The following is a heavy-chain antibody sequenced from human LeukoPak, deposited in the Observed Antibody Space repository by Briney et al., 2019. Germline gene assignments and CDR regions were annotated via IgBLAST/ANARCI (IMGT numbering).Heavy chain of an antibody. CDR1: GFDFNMFA. Sequence: GGSLRLSCTGSGFDFNMFAMNWVRQAPGQGLEWVSGLSRGGGVTNYADSVKGRFTISRDTSKNMVFLQMNDLRPEDTAVYYCAKEQRIRHCSEGVCMVGYYFDYWGQGSLVTVSS. CDR2: LSRGGGVT. V-gene: IGHV3-23*01. J-gene: IGHJ4*02. CDR3: AKEQRIRHCSEGVCMVGYYFDY. D-gene: IGHD2-8*01.